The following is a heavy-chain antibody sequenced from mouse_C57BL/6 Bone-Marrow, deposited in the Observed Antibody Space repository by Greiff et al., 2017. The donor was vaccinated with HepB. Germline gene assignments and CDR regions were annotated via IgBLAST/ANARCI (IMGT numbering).Heavy chain of an antibody. CDR1: GFTFSSYA. Sequence: EVKLMESGEGLVKPGGSLKLSCAASGFTFSSYAMSWVRQTPEMRLEWVAYISSGGDYIYYADTVKGRFTISRDNARNTLYLQMSSLKSEDTAMYYCTRERIYYYGSSYWYFDVWGTGTTVTVSS. CDR3: TRERIYYYGSSYWYFDV. D-gene: IGHD1-1*01. J-gene: IGHJ1*03. CDR2: ISSGGDYI. V-gene: IGHV5-9-1*02.